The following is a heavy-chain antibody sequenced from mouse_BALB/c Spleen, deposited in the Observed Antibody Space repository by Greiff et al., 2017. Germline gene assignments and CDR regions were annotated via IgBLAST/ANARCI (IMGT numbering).Heavy chain of an antibody. J-gene: IGHJ2*01. CDR1: GYSFTSYY. D-gene: IGHD1-1*01. CDR2: IDPFNGGT. V-gene: IGHV1S135*01. Sequence: EVQLQESGPELMKPGASVKISCKASGYSFTSYYMHWVKQSHGKSLEWIGYIDPFNGGTSYNQKFKGKATLTVDKSSSTAYMHLSSLTSEDSAVYYCARVTTVAFDYWGQGTTLTVSS. CDR3: ARVTTVAFDY.